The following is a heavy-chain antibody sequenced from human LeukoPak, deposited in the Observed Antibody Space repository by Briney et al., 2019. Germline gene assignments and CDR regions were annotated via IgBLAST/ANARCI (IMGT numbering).Heavy chain of an antibody. CDR3: ARDWVVTAIPGVGY. CDR2: ISYDGSNK. V-gene: IGHV3-30-3*01. D-gene: IGHD2-21*02. CDR1: GFTFSSYA. J-gene: IGHJ4*02. Sequence: GGSLRLSCAASGFTFSSYAMHWVRQAPGKGLEWVAVISYDGSNKYYADSVKGRFTISRDSSKNTRYLQMNSLRAEDTAVYYCARDWVVTAIPGVGYWGQGTLVTVSS.